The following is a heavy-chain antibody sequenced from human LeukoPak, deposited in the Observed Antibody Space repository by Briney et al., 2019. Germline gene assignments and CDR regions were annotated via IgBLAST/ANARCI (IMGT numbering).Heavy chain of an antibody. V-gene: IGHV4-61*02. J-gene: IGHJ4*02. CDR2: IYTSGST. CDR3: ARKIIGYSYGYDY. D-gene: IGHD5-18*01. CDR1: GGSISSGSYY. Sequence: SETLSLTCTVSGGSISSGSYYWSWIRQPAGKGLEWIGRIYTSGSTNYNPSLKSQVTISVDTSKNQFSLKLSSVTAADTAVYYCARKIIGYSYGYDYWGQGTLVTVSS.